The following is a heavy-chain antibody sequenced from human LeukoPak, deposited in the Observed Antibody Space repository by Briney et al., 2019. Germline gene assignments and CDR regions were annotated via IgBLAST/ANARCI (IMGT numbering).Heavy chain of an antibody. CDR3: AKEGGSYWLPYYYYYMDV. Sequence: PSQTLSLTCAISGDSVTSNSAAWNCIRQSPSRGLEWLGRTYYRTKWYNDYAVSVKNRITINPDTSKNQFSLQLNSVAPEDSAVYYCAKEGGSYWLPYYYYYMDVWGKGTTVTVSS. CDR2: TYYRTKWYN. CDR1: GDSVTSNSAA. J-gene: IGHJ6*03. V-gene: IGHV6-1*01. D-gene: IGHD1-26*01.